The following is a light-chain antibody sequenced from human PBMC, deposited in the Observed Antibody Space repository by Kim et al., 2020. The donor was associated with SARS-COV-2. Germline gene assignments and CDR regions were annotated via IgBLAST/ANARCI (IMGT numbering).Light chain of an antibody. CDR1: SSNIGSNL. CDR2: GNK. CDR3: AAWDDNLSVPV. V-gene: IGLV1-47*01. Sequence: GQRVTITCSGSSSNIGSNLVYWYQQLPGMAPKLLIYGNKQRPSGVPDRFSGSKSGTSASLAISGLRSEDEGDYYCAAWDDNLSVPVFGGGTQLTVL. J-gene: IGLJ2*01.